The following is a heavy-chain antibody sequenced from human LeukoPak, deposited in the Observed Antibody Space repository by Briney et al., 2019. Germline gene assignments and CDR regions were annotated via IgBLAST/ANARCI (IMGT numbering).Heavy chain of an antibody. D-gene: IGHD3-22*01. V-gene: IGHV4-39*01. Sequence: SETLSLTCTVSGGSITTSTSYWGWIRQPPGKGLEWIGSVYHSGSTYYTPSLKSRLTISVDTSKNQFSLKLRSVIATDTAVYYCARGTSEVVKGAFDIWGQGTMVTVSS. J-gene: IGHJ3*02. CDR1: GGSITTSTSY. CDR3: ARGTSEVVKGAFDI. CDR2: VYHSGST.